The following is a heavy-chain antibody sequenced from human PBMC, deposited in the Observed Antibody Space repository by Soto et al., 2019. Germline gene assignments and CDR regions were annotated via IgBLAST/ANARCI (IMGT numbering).Heavy chain of an antibody. CDR2: ISYDGSNK. J-gene: IGHJ4*02. CDR3: AKVGYSYGYHFDY. D-gene: IGHD5-18*01. Sequence: GGSLRLSCAASGFTFSSYGMHWVRQAQGKGLEWVAVISYDGSNKYYADSVKGRFTISRDNSKNTLYLQMNSLRAEDTAVYYCAKVGYSYGYHFDYWGQGTLVTVSS. V-gene: IGHV3-30*18. CDR1: GFTFSSYG.